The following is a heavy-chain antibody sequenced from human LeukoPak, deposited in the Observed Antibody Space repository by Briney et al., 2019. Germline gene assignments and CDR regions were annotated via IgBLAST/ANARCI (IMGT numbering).Heavy chain of an antibody. J-gene: IGHJ4*02. CDR2: ISYDGFNP. CDR3: AKVKEMYSSGSYYFDY. V-gene: IGHV3-30*18. CDR1: GFTFSSYG. D-gene: IGHD6-19*01. Sequence: PGRSLILSCAASGFTFSSYGMHWVRQAPGKGLEWVAVISYDGFNPYYADSVKGRFTISRDNSKNTLWLQMNSLRAEDTAVYYCAKVKEMYSSGSYYFDYWGQGTLVTISS.